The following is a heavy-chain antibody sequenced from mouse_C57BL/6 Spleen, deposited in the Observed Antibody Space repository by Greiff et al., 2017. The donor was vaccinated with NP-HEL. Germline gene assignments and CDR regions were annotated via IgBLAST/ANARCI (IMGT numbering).Heavy chain of an antibody. CDR1: GFTFSSYA. Sequence: EVKLQESGEGLVKPGGSLKLSCAASGFTFSSYAMSWVRQTPEKRLEWVAYISSGGDYIYYADTVKGRFTISRDNARNTLYLQMSSLKSEDTAMYYCTRAGIYYYGSGYFDVWGTGTTVTVSS. CDR3: TRAGIYYYGSGYFDV. J-gene: IGHJ1*03. CDR2: ISSGGDYI. V-gene: IGHV5-9-1*02. D-gene: IGHD1-1*01.